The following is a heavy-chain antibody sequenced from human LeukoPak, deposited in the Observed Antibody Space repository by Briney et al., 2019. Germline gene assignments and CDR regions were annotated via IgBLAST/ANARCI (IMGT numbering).Heavy chain of an antibody. CDR3: ARDDSSSWAYYFDY. J-gene: IGHJ4*02. V-gene: IGHV1-46*01. D-gene: IGHD6-13*01. CDR2: INPSGGST. Sequence: ALVKVSCKASGYTFTSYYMHWVRQAPGQGLEWMGIINPSGGSTSYAQKFQGRVTITRDTSASTAYMELSSLRSEDTAVYYCARDDSSSWAYYFDYWGQGTLVTVSS. CDR1: GYTFTSYY.